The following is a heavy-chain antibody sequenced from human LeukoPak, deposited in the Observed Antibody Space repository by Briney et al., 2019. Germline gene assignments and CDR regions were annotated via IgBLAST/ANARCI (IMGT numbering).Heavy chain of an antibody. Sequence: SVKVSCKASGGTFSSYAISWVRQAPGQGLEWMGGIIPIFGTADYAQKFQGRVTITADESTSTAYMELSSLRSEDTAVYYCARDDPNYGSGSYYTFDYWGQGTLVTVSS. D-gene: IGHD3-10*01. CDR1: GGTFSSYA. CDR3: ARDDPNYGSGSYYTFDY. CDR2: IIPIFGTA. J-gene: IGHJ4*02. V-gene: IGHV1-69*13.